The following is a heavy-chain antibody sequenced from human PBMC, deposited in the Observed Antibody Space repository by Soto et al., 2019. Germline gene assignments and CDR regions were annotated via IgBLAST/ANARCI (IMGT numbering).Heavy chain of an antibody. V-gene: IGHV3-30*18. CDR3: AKDRSSSWSLDY. Sequence: SMRLSCAACRFSVSNYGMHLARQAPGKGLEWVAVISYDGSNKYYADPVKGRFTISRDNSKNTLYLQMNSLRVEDTAVYYCAKDRSSSWSLDYWGEGTLVTVSS. CDR1: RFSVSNYG. D-gene: IGHD6-13*01. J-gene: IGHJ4*02. CDR2: ISYDGSNK.